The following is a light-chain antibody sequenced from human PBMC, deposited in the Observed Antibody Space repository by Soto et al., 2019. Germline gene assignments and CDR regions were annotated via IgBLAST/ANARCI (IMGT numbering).Light chain of an antibody. CDR2: DAS. CDR3: QQFKSYPLT. V-gene: IGKV1-13*02. CDR1: QGLSSA. Sequence: AIQLTQSPSSLSASVGDRVTITCRASQGLSSALAWYQQKPGQAPNLLIYDASNLESGVPSRFSGSGSGTDFTLTISSLQAEDFATYYCQQFKSYPLTFGPGTKVDIK. J-gene: IGKJ3*01.